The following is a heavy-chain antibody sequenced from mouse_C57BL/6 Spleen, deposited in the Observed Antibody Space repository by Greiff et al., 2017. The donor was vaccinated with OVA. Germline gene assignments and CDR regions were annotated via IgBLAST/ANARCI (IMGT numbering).Heavy chain of an antibody. CDR3: ARGHYYYGSSYEAMDY. V-gene: IGHV1-82*01. CDR2: IYPGDGDT. Sequence: QVQLQQSGPELVKPGASVKISCKASGYAFSSSWMNWVKQRPGKGLEWIGRIYPGDGDTNYNGKFKGKATLTADKSSSTAYMQLSSLTSEDSAVYFCARGHYYYGSSYEAMDYWGQGTSVTVSS. D-gene: IGHD1-1*01. CDR1: GYAFSSSW. J-gene: IGHJ4*01.